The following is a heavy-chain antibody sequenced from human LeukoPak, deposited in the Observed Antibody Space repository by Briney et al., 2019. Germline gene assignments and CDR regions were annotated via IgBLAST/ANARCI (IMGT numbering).Heavy chain of an antibody. Sequence: KPSETLSLTCAVYGGSFSAYYWSWIRQPPGKGLEWIGEINHRERPNYSPSLKSRVAISIDMSKNEFSLRLSSVTAADTAMYYCASLRYDSSAYDHPLPHHWGQGTQVTVSS. V-gene: IGHV4-34*01. J-gene: IGHJ5*02. CDR1: GGSFSAYY. CDR3: ASLRYDSSAYDHPLPHH. D-gene: IGHD3-22*01. CDR2: INHRERP.